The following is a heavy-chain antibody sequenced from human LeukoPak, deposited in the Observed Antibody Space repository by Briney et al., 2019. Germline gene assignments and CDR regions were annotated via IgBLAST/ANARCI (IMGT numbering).Heavy chain of an antibody. D-gene: IGHD3-22*01. CDR1: VGSISSYD. Sequence: PSETLSLTCAVSVGSISSYDWSWIRQPPGKGLEWIGYIYYSGSTNYNPSLKSRVTISVDTSKNQFSLKLSSVTAADTAVYYCATSYYDISVRSMVFDYWGQGTLVTVSS. CDR3: ATSYYDISVRSMVFDY. J-gene: IGHJ4*02. V-gene: IGHV4-59*01. CDR2: IYYSGST.